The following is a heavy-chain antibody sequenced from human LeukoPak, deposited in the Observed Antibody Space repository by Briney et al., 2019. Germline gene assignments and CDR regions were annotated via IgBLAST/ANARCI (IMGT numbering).Heavy chain of an antibody. CDR1: GVAFDTYT. CDR3: ARKAGADTTYYYHHYFDV. CDR2: LSSSSTYI. Sequence: PGGSLRLSCAASGVAFDTYTFNWVRQAPGKGLEWVSSLSSSSTYINYADSVKGRFTISRDNAKNSLFLLMNSQRAEDTAVYYCARKAGADTTYYYHHYFDVWGKGTTVTVS. V-gene: IGHV3-21*01. D-gene: IGHD6-13*01. J-gene: IGHJ6*03.